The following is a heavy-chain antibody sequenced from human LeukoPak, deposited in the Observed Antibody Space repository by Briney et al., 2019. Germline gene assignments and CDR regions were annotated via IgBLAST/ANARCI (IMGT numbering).Heavy chain of an antibody. CDR2: IKQDGSEK. Sequence: LAGGSLRLSCAASGFTFSNLWMSWVRQAPGKGLKWVANIKQDGSEKYYVDSVKGRFTISRDNAQNSLYLQMNGLRAEDTAIYYCATSTAAAGTDWGQGTLVTVSS. CDR3: ATSTAAAGTD. D-gene: IGHD6-13*01. J-gene: IGHJ4*02. CDR1: GFTFSNLW. V-gene: IGHV3-7*03.